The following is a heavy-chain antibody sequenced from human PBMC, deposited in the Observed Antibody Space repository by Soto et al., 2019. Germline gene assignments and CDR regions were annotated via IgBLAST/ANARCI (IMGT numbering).Heavy chain of an antibody. CDR3: ARAHWNLRNRFDP. CDR1: GDSIRSGGYY. V-gene: IGHV4-31*03. CDR2: IYYSGST. J-gene: IGHJ5*02. D-gene: IGHD1-1*01. Sequence: QVHLQESGPRLVKPSQTLSLSCTVSGDSIRSGGYYWGWIRQHPGQGLEWIGYIYYSGSTDYNPSLKSRVTLSVVSSKDGLYQRLSCVSVSLTAVNEWARAHWNLRNRFDPWGQGTLVTLSS.